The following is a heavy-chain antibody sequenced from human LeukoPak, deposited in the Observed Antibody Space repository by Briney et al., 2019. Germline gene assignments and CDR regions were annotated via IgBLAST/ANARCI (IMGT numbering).Heavy chain of an antibody. CDR2: IKQDGSEK. V-gene: IGHV3-7*01. Sequence: GGSLRLSCAASGFTFSSYWMNWVRQAPGKGLEWVANIKQDGSEKYYVDSVKGRFTISRDNAKNSLYLQMNSLRAEDTAVYYCAREGYYDFWSGYGMDVWGQGTTVTVSS. CDR1: GFTFSSYW. D-gene: IGHD3-3*01. J-gene: IGHJ6*02. CDR3: AREGYYDFWSGYGMDV.